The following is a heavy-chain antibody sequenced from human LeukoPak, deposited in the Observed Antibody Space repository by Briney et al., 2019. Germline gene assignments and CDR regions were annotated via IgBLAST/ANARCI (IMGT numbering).Heavy chain of an antibody. Sequence: GGSLRLSCAASGFTVSSNYMSWVRQAPGKGLEWVSVIYSGGSTYYADSVKGRFTISRDNSKNTLYLQMNSLRAEDTAVYYCAKAGDYDILTGYTYFDYWGQGTLVTVSS. CDR1: GFTVSSNY. J-gene: IGHJ4*02. CDR2: IYSGGST. CDR3: AKAGDYDILTGYTYFDY. V-gene: IGHV3-53*01. D-gene: IGHD3-9*01.